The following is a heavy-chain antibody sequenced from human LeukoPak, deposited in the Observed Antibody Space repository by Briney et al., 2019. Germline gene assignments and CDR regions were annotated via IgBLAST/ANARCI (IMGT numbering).Heavy chain of an antibody. Sequence: GGSLRLSCAASGFTFSNYAMGWVRQAPGKGLEWVSVISGSGDNTYYADSVKGRFTISRDNSKNMLYLQMNSLRAEDAAVYYCAKDQGDWNYYIDYWGQGTLVTVSS. CDR2: ISGSGDNT. D-gene: IGHD1-7*01. CDR1: GFTFSNYA. V-gene: IGHV3-23*01. CDR3: AKDQGDWNYYIDY. J-gene: IGHJ4*02.